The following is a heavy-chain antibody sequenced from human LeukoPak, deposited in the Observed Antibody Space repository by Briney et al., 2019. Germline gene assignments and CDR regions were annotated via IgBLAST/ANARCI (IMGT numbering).Heavy chain of an antibody. CDR3: AKRASGSGTSLYYFDY. J-gene: IGHJ4*02. D-gene: IGHD3-10*01. V-gene: IGHV3-23*01. CDR1: GSTFSSYA. CDR2: ISNSAGST. Sequence: GRSLRLSCAASGSTFSSYAMSWVRQAPGKGLEWVSFISNSAGSTFYADSMKGRFTISRDNSKNTLYLQMSSRRAEDTAVYYCAKRASGSGTSLYYFDYWGQGTLVTVSS.